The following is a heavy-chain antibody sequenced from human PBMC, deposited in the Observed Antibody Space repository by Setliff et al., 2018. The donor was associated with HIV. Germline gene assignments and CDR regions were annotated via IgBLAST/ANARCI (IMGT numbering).Heavy chain of an antibody. J-gene: IGHJ4*02. V-gene: IGHV4-34*01. CDR3: ARRPYYFDS. CDR2: IYHSGST. CDR1: GGSFSDYY. Sequence: LSLTCAVYGGSFSDYYWSWIRQPPGKGLEWIGEIYHSGSTIYNPSLKSRVTISVDTSKNQFSLKLSSVTAADTAVYYCARRPYYFDSWGQGTLVTVS. D-gene: IGHD6-6*01.